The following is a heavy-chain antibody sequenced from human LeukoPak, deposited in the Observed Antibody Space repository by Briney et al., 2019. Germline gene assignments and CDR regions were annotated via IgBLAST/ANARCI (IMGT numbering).Heavy chain of an antibody. Sequence: ASVKVSCKASGGTFSSYAISWVRQAPGQGLEWMGGIIPIFGTANYAQKFQGRVTITADESTSTAYMALSSLRSEDTAVYYCARDVDYYYGSGSYHAFDIWGQGTMVTVSS. J-gene: IGHJ3*02. D-gene: IGHD3-10*01. CDR3: ARDVDYYYGSGSYHAFDI. CDR1: GGTFSSYA. V-gene: IGHV1-69*13. CDR2: IIPIFGTA.